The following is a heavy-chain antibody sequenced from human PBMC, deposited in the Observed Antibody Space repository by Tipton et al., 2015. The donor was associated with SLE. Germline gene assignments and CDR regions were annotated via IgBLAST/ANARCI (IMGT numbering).Heavy chain of an antibody. Sequence: SLRLSCAASGFTFSNYWMSWVRQAPGKGLEWVANIKQDGSEKYYVDSVKGRLTISRDNAKNSLYLQMNSLRAEDTGVYYCARVGHSGWQWDYWGQGTLVTVSS. CDR2: IKQDGSEK. CDR3: ARVGHSGWQWDY. V-gene: IGHV3-7*01. D-gene: IGHD6-19*01. CDR1: GFTFSNYW. J-gene: IGHJ4*02.